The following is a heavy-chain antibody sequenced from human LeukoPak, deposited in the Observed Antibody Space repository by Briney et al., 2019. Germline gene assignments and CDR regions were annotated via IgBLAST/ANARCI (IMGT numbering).Heavy chain of an antibody. J-gene: IGHJ4*02. CDR1: GFTFSSYA. CDR2: ISGSGGST. Sequence: GGSLRLSCAASGFTFSSYAMSWVRQAPGKRLEWVSAISGSGGSTYYADSVKGRFTISRDNSKSILSLQMNSLRAEDTAIYYCATYRQVLLPFESWGQGTLVTVSS. V-gene: IGHV3-23*01. D-gene: IGHD5-18*01. CDR3: ATYRQVLLPFES.